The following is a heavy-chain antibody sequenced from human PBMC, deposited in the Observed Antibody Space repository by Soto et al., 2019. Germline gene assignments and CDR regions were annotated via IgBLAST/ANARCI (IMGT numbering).Heavy chain of an antibody. CDR1: GGSISSSSYY. CDR2: IYYSGST. CDR3: ARHADSYDAEFAY. Sequence: SETLSLTCTVSGGSISSSSYYWGWIRQPPGKGLEWIGSIYYSGSTYYNPSLKSRVTISVDTSKNQFSLKLSSVTAADTAVYYCARHADSYDAEFAYRGQGTLVTVPS. V-gene: IGHV4-39*01. J-gene: IGHJ4*02. D-gene: IGHD5-18*01.